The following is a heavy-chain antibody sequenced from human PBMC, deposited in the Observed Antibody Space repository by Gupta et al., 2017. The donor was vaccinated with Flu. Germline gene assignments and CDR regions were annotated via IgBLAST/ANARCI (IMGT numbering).Heavy chain of an antibody. J-gene: IGHJ1*01. CDR2: IRNKANNYAT. CDR3: TDGWNNEQG. CDR1: GFSSRDSA. Sequence: EVQLVESGGGLVQPGGTLKRSCAAFGFSSRDSALHWVRHASGKGLGWVGGIRNKANNYATTYAASVKGRFTISRDDSKSTAFLQMNSLKTEDTAVYYCTDGWNNEQGWVQGTLVTVSS. D-gene: IGHD1/OR15-1a*01. V-gene: IGHV3-73*02.